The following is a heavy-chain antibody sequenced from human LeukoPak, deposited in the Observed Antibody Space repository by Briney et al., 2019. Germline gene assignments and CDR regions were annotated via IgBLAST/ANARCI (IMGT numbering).Heavy chain of an antibody. CDR1: GYTFTGYY. D-gene: IGHD3-3*02. V-gene: IGHV1-2*04. CDR2: INPNSGGT. Sequence: ASVKVSCKASGYTFTGYYMQWVRQAPGQWLEWMGWINPNSGGTNYAQKFQGWVTMTRGTSISTAYMELSRLRSDDTAVYYCARLISSPEGDWFDPWGQGTLVTVSS. CDR3: ARLISSPEGDWFDP. J-gene: IGHJ5*02.